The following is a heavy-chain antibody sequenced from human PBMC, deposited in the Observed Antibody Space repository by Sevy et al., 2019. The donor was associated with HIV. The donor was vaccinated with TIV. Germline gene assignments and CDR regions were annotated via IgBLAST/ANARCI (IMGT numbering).Heavy chain of an antibody. CDR3: ARDGVASSEVYFYP. V-gene: IGHV3-74*01. CDR1: GFTFSNYW. J-gene: IGHJ5*02. CDR2: INSDGSTT. Sequence: GGSLRLSCAASGFTFSNYWVHWVRQAPGKGPVWVSRINSDGSTTIYAESVKGRFTISRDNAKNTLYLQMNSLRAEDTAVYYCARDGVASSEVYFYPWGQGTLVTVSS. D-gene: IGHD5-12*01.